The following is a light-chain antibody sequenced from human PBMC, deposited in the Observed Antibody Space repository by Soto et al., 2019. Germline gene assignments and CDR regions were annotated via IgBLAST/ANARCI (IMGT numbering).Light chain of an antibody. Sequence: EIVMTQSPATLSVSPGERATLSCRASQSVSSNLAWYQQKPGQAPRLLIYDTSTTATGIPGRFSGSGSGTEFSLTISSLQSEDFAADYCQQYYNWLYFFGQGTKLEIK. CDR1: QSVSSN. CDR2: DTS. J-gene: IGKJ2*01. V-gene: IGKV3-15*01. CDR3: QQYYNWLYF.